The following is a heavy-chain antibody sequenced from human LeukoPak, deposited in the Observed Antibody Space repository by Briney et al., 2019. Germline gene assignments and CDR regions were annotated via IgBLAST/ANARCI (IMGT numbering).Heavy chain of an antibody. D-gene: IGHD3-10*01. J-gene: IGHJ5*02. V-gene: IGHV1-69*04. CDR2: IIPILGIA. Sequence: ASVKVSCKASGGTFSSYAISWVRQAPGQGLEWMGRIIPILGIANYAQKFQGRVTITADKSTSTAYMELSSLRSEDTAVYYCARMMVRGVIVPWGQGTLVTVSS. CDR3: ARMMVRGVIVP. CDR1: GGTFSSYA.